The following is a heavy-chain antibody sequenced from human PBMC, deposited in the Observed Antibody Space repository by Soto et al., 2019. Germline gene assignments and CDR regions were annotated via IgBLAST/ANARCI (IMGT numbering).Heavy chain of an antibody. CDR2: INSDGSST. CDR1: GFTFSSYW. CDR3: ARDSYSSGWYVYYYYGMDV. Sequence: GGSLRLSCAASGFTFSSYWMHWVRQAPGKGLVWVSRINSDGSSTSYADSVKGRFTISRDNAKNTLYLQMNSLRAEDTAVYYCARDSYSSGWYVYYYYGMDVWGQGTTVTVSS. V-gene: IGHV3-74*01. J-gene: IGHJ6*02. D-gene: IGHD6-19*01.